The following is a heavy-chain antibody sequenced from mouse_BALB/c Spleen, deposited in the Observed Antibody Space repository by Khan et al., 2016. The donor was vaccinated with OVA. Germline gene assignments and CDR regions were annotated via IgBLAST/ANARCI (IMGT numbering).Heavy chain of an antibody. J-gene: IGHJ2*01. CDR1: GYTFINYW. CDR3: ARRGLRWDFDY. V-gene: IGHV1-7*01. Sequence: QVQLQQSGAELAKPGASVKMSCKASGYTFINYWILWVKQRPGQGLEWIGYINPSTGYTEYNQNFKDKATLTADKSSSTAYMQLSSLTCEDSAVYYCARRGLRWDFDYWGQGTTLTVSS. D-gene: IGHD1-1*01. CDR2: INPSTGYT.